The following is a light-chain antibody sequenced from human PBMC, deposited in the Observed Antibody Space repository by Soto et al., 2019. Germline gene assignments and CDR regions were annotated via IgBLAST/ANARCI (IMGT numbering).Light chain of an antibody. CDR3: QQYNNCPLT. J-gene: IGKJ4*01. CDR1: QSVSSN. CDR2: GVS. Sequence: EIVMTQSPATLYVSPGEKATLSCRASQSVSSNLAWYQQKPGQAPRLLIYGVSSRATGIPAKFSGSGSETEFTLTISSLQSEDFAVYYCQQYNNCPLTFGGGTKVEIK. V-gene: IGKV3-15*01.